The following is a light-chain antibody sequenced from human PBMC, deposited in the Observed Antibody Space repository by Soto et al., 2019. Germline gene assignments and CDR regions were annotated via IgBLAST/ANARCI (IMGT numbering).Light chain of an antibody. Sequence: QSALTQPRSVSGSPGQSVTISCTGSNSDVGAYKFVSWLQHNPGEAPKVMIYDVTQRPSGVPDRFSGTKSGNTASLTISGLQAEDEADYYCCSYAGTSTWIFG. J-gene: IGLJ1*01. CDR2: DVT. CDR1: NSDVGAYKF. CDR3: CSYAGTSTWI. V-gene: IGLV2-11*01.